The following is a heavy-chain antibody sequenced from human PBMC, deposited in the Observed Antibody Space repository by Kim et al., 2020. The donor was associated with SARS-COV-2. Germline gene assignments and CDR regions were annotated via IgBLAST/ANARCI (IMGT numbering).Heavy chain of an antibody. CDR3: ARDRDIVGAKPPPGMNAFDI. J-gene: IGHJ3*02. Sequence: ASVKVSCKASGYTFTSYYMHWVRQAPGQGLEWMGIINPSGGSTSYAQKFQGRVTMTRDTSTSTVYMELSSLRSEDTAVYYCARDRDIVGAKPPPGMNAFDIWGQGTMVTVSS. CDR2: INPSGGST. D-gene: IGHD1-26*01. V-gene: IGHV1-46*01. CDR1: GYTFTSYY.